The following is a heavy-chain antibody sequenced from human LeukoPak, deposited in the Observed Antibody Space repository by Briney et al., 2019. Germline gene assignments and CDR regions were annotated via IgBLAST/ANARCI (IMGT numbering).Heavy chain of an antibody. V-gene: IGHV5-51*01. D-gene: IGHD2-8*02. Sequence: GESLKISCRGSGYSFTTYWIAWGRQMPGKGLGWRGIIYPGDSDTRYNPSLQGQATISADKSISTAYLQWSSLKASDTAMYYCARRLPAGETFDYWGQGTLVTVSS. CDR2: IYPGDSDT. CDR1: GYSFTTYW. CDR3: ARRLPAGETFDY. J-gene: IGHJ4*02.